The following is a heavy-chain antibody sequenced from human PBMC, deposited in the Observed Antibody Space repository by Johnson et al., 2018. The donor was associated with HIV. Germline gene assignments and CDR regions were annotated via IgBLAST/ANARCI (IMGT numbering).Heavy chain of an antibody. CDR2: INSDGSST. Sequence: VHLVDSGGGLVQPGPSLTLSCAASSFPFSNYCTHWDRLAPGQGLVWVSRINSDGSSTNYADSVKGRFTISRDNAKNTLYLQMNSLRAEDTAVYYCARVTYYYDTQAFDFWGQGTMVTVSS. V-gene: IGHV3-74*02. CDR3: ARVTYYYDTQAFDF. J-gene: IGHJ3*01. CDR1: SFPFSNYC. D-gene: IGHD3-22*01.